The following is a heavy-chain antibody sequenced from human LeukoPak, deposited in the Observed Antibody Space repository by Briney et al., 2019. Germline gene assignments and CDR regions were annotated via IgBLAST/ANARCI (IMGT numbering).Heavy chain of an antibody. Sequence: SETLSLTCTVSGYSISSGYYWGWIRPPPGKGLEWIGSIYHSGSTYYNPSLKSRVTISVDTSKNQFSLKLSSVTAADTAVYYCARVVLRFGVITVATGGLANWFDPWGQGTLVTVSS. J-gene: IGHJ5*02. CDR2: IYHSGST. V-gene: IGHV4-38-2*02. D-gene: IGHD4-23*01. CDR3: ARVVLRFGVITVATGGLANWFDP. CDR1: GYSISSGYY.